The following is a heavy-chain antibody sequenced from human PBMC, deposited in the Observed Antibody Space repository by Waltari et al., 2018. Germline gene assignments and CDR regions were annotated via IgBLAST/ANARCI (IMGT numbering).Heavy chain of an antibody. V-gene: IGHV3-15*05. CDR3: TTLDAPWGG. D-gene: IGHD7-27*01. J-gene: IGHJ4*02. CDR2: IKSKNDGEIT. Sequence: EVQMVESGGGCVKPGESLRISCTAFGFTFTPAWLTWVRQAPGKGLEWVGRIKSKNDGEITDFAAPVKGRFTISRDDSKNTVYLQMTSLKTEDTAVYYCTTLDAPWGGWGQGTLVTVSS. CDR1: GFTFTPAW.